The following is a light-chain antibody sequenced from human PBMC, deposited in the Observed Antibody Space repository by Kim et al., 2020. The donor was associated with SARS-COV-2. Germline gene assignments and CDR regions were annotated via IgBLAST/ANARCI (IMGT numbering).Light chain of an antibody. Sequence: QTATLTCTGNSNHVGNQGADWLKQHQGRPPQLLSSRNNNRPSGISERLSASRSGNTASLTITGLQPEDEADYYCSAWDSSLSAVVFGGGTQLTVL. J-gene: IGLJ2*01. CDR2: RNN. V-gene: IGLV10-54*01. CDR1: SNHVGNQG. CDR3: SAWDSSLSAVV.